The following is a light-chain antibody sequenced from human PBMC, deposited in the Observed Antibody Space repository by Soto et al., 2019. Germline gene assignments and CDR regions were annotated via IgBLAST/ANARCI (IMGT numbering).Light chain of an antibody. CDR3: QQYGSSQS. Sequence: EIVLTQSPGTLSLSPGERATLSCRASQSVSSSYLAWYQQKPGQAPRLLIYGASSSATGIPDRFSGSGSGKDFTLTISRLEPEDCAEYYCQQYGSSQSFGQGTKVEIK. CDR2: GAS. V-gene: IGKV3-20*01. J-gene: IGKJ1*01. CDR1: QSVSSSY.